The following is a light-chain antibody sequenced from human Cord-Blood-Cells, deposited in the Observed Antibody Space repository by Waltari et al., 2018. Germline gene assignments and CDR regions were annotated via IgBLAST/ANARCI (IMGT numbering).Light chain of an antibody. CDR1: QSISSY. Sequence: QMTQSPTSPAAVAGAGVTIPCRASQSISSYLNWYQQKPGKAPKLLIYAASSLQSGVPSRFSGSGSGTDFTLTISSLQPEDFATYYCQQSYSTPYTFGPGTKLEIK. V-gene: IGKV1-39*01. CDR2: AAS. CDR3: QQSYSTPYT. J-gene: IGKJ2*01.